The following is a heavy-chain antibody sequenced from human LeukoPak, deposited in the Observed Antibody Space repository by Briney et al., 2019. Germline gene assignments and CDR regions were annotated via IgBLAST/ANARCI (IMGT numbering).Heavy chain of an antibody. J-gene: IGHJ6*02. CDR1: GFTFSSYA. CDR2: ISGSGGST. D-gene: IGHD2-2*01. Sequence: PGGSLRLSCAASGFTFSSYAMSWVRQAPGKGLEWVSAISGSGGSTYYADSVKGRFTISRDNSKNTLYLQMNSLRAEDTAVYYCAKDPGETVPAAKGPRGDYCYGMDVWGQGTTVTVSS. V-gene: IGHV3-23*01. CDR3: AKDPGETVPAAKGPRGDYCYGMDV.